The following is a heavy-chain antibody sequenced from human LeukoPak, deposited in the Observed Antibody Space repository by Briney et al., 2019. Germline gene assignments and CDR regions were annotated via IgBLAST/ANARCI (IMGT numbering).Heavy chain of an antibody. J-gene: IGHJ3*01. V-gene: IGHV3-9*01. CDR2: ISWNSGSI. Sequence: GGSLRLSCAASGFTFDDYAMHWVRQAPGKGLEWVSGISWNSGSIGYADSVKGRFTISRDNAKNSLYLQMNSLRAEDTAVYYCARDLTYYDSSGYYYRGAFDLWGQGTMVTVSS. D-gene: IGHD3-22*01. CDR3: ARDLTYYDSSGYYYRGAFDL. CDR1: GFTFDDYA.